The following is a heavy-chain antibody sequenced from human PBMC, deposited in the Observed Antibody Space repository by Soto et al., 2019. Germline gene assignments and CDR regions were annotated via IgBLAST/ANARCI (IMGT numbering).Heavy chain of an antibody. V-gene: IGHV4-39*01. J-gene: IGHJ5*02. CDR3: ARHLSVAPYSSSLYNWFDP. Sequence: PSETLSLTCTVSGGSISSSSYYWGWIRQPPGKGLEWIGSIYYSGSTYYNPSLKSRVTISVDTSKNQFSLKLSSVTAADTAVYYCARHLSVAPYSSSLYNWFDPWGQGTLVTVSS. CDR1: GGSISSSSYY. CDR2: IYYSGST. D-gene: IGHD6-13*01.